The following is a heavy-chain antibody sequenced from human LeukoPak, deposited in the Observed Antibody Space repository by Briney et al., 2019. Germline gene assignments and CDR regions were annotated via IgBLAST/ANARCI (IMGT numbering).Heavy chain of an antibody. CDR2: IYYSGST. CDR3: ARGVYDILTGYYNWFDP. V-gene: IGHV4-59*01. Sequence: SETLSLTCTVSGGSISSYYWSWIRQPPGKGLELIGYIYYSGSTNYNPSLKSRVTISVDTSKNQFSLKLSSVTAADTAVYYCARGVYDILTGYYNWFDPWGQGTLVTVSS. J-gene: IGHJ5*02. D-gene: IGHD3-9*01. CDR1: GGSISSYY.